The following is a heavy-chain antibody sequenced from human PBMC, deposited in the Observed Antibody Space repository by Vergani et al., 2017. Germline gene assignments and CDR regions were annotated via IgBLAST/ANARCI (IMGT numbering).Heavy chain of an antibody. D-gene: IGHD3-3*01. CDR1: GFTFSSYW. J-gene: IGHJ4*02. Sequence: EVQLVESGGGLVQPGGSLRLSCAASGFTFSSYWMSWVRQAPGKGLEWVANIKQDGSEKYYVDSVKGRLTISRDNAKNSLYLQMNSLRAEDTAVYYCARDSLGEIYNFWSGYWYFDYWGQGTLVTVSS. CDR3: ARDSLGEIYNFWSGYWYFDY. CDR2: IKQDGSEK. V-gene: IGHV3-7*03.